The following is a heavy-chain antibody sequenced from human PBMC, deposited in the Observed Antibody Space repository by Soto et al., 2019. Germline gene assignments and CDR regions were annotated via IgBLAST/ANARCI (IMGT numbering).Heavy chain of an antibody. CDR2: IYTSGST. Sequence: PSETLSLTCTFSCGSISSYYWSWIRQPAGKGLEWIGRIYTSGSTNYNPSLKSRVTMSVDTSKNQFSLKLSSVTAADTAVYYCARDSVPFIVVVPAAIRHYYYYGMDVWGQGTAVTVSS. D-gene: IGHD2-2*02. V-gene: IGHV4-4*07. J-gene: IGHJ6*02. CDR3: ARDSVPFIVVVPAAIRHYYYYGMDV. CDR1: CGSISSYY.